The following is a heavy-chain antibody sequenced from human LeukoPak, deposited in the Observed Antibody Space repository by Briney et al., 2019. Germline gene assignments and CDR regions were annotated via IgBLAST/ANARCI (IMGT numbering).Heavy chain of an antibody. V-gene: IGHV3-33*01. J-gene: IGHJ4*02. Sequence: GRSLRLSCAASGFTFSSYGMHWVRQAPGKGLEWVAVIWYDGSNKYYADSVKGRFTISRDNSKNTLYLQMNSLRAEDTAVYYCARADIVATITEVDDFDYWGQGTLVTVSS. D-gene: IGHD5-12*01. CDR1: GFTFSSYG. CDR3: ARADIVATITEVDDFDY. CDR2: IWYDGSNK.